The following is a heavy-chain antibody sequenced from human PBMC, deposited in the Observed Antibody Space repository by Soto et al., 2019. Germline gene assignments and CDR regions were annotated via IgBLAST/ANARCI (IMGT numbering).Heavy chain of an antibody. CDR1: GFTFNSYG. CDR3: AKIALVGSFGFELARDY. J-gene: IGHJ4*02. V-gene: IGHV3-23*01. D-gene: IGHD2-8*02. Sequence: GGSLRLSYAASGFTFNSYGIHWVRQAPGQGLEWVAGISFSGHNTNYADSVKGRFITSRDNSKNTLYLLMNRLRTEDIGIYYCAKIALVGSFGFELARDYWGQGILVTVSS. CDR2: ISFSGHNT.